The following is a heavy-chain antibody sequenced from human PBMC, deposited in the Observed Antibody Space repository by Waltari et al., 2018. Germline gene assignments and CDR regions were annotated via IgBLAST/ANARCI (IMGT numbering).Heavy chain of an antibody. Sequence: QVQLQQWGAGLLKPSETLSLTCAVYGGVFSGYSWSWIRQPPGKGLEWIGEINHSGSTNYNPSLKSRVTISVDTSKNQFSLKLSSVTAADTAVYYCAREGGYYYDSSGYYFDYWGQGTLVTVSS. CDR3: AREGGYYYDSSGYYFDY. J-gene: IGHJ4*02. D-gene: IGHD3-22*01. V-gene: IGHV4-34*01. CDR1: GGVFSGYS. CDR2: INHSGST.